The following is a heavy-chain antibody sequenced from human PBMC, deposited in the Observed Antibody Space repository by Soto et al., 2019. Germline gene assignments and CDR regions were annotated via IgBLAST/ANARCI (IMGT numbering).Heavy chain of an antibody. CDR3: ARRYCSGGSCYARPFDY. Sequence: QVQLQQWGAGLLKPSETLSLTCAVYGGSFSGYYWSWIRQPPGKGLEWSGEINHSGSTNYNPSLKSRVTISVDTSKTQFSLKLSSVTAADTAVYYCARRYCSGGSCYARPFDYWGQGTLVTVSS. CDR2: INHSGST. J-gene: IGHJ4*02. CDR1: GGSFSGYY. D-gene: IGHD2-15*01. V-gene: IGHV4-34*01.